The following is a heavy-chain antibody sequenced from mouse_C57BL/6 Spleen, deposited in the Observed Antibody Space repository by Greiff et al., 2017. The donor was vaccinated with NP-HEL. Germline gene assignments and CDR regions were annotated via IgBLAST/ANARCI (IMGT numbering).Heavy chain of an antibody. Sequence: EVQLQQSGAELVRPGASVKLSCTASGFNIKDDYMHWVKQRPEQGLEWIGWIDPENGDTEYASKFQGKATITADTSSNTAYLQLSSLTSEDTAVYYCTTIYYGRDYWGQGTTLTVSS. V-gene: IGHV14-4*01. D-gene: IGHD1-1*01. J-gene: IGHJ2*01. CDR2: IDPENGDT. CDR3: TTIYYGRDY. CDR1: GFNIKDDY.